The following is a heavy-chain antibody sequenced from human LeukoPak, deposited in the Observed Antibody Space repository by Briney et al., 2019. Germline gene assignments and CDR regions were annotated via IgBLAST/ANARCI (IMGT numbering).Heavy chain of an antibody. CDR1: GFTVSSNY. V-gene: IGHV3-66*01. CDR3: ASRDKGYYYGMDV. CDR2: IYSGGSK. D-gene: IGHD5-24*01. J-gene: IGHJ6*02. Sequence: GGSLRLSCAASGFTVSSNYMSWVRHTQGKGLEGVSLIYSGGSKYYPDSVTGTLNISNDNSKNTLYLQMNSLRAEHTAVYYCASRDKGYYYGMDVWGQGTTVTVSS.